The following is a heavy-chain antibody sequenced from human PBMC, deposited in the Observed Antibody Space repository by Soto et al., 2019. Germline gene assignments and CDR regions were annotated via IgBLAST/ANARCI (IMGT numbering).Heavy chain of an antibody. CDR1: GYSLTCCC. CDR2: ISAYNGNT. D-gene: IGHD5-12*01. CDR3: ARDQYLPSRGYSGYDTSVDY. V-gene: IGHV1-18*01. Sequence: SCKASGYSLTCCCSSWVRQAPRQGLERMGWISAYNGNTNYAQKLQGRVTMTTDTSTSTAYMELRSLRSDDTAVYYCARDQYLPSRGYSGYDTSVDYWGQGTLVTVPQ. J-gene: IGHJ4*02.